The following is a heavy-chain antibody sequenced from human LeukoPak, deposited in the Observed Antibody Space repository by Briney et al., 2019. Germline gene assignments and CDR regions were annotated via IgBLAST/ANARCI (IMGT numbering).Heavy chain of an antibody. D-gene: IGHD3-22*01. CDR2: INSDGSST. J-gene: IGHJ4*02. V-gene: IGHV3-74*01. CDR1: GFTFSSYW. Sequence: PGGSLRLSCAASGFTFSSYWMHWVRQAPGKGLVWVSRINSDGSSTSYADSVKGRFTISRDNAKNTLYLQMNSLRAEDTAAYYCARTPPVSMIVVPPLTFWGQGTLVTVSS. CDR3: ARTPPVSMIVVPPLTF.